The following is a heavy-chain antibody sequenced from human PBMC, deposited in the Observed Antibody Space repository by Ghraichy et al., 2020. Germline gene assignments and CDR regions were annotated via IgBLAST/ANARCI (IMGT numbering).Heavy chain of an antibody. J-gene: IGHJ2*01. CDR1: GFTFSSYG. CDR2: IWYDGSNK. D-gene: IGHD4-17*01. Sequence: GGSLRLSCAASGFTFSSYGMHWVRQAPGKGLEWVAVIWYDGSNKYYADSVKGRFTISRDNSKNTLYLQMNSLRAEDTAVYYCARDSQHYTVTAPDLWGRGTLVTVSS. CDR3: ARDSQHYTVTAPDL. V-gene: IGHV3-33*01.